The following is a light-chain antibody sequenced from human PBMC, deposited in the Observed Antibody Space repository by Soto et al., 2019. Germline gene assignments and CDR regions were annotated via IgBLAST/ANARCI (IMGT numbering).Light chain of an antibody. V-gene: IGLV2-14*01. CDR3: SSYTSNSTRV. Sequence: QSVLTQPASVSGSPGQSIIISCTGSSNDVGGYNFVSWYQQHPGKAPKLMIYEVSNRPSGVSNRFSGSKSGNTASLSISGLQAEDEAEYYCSSYTSNSTRVYGTGTKLTVL. CDR1: SNDVGGYNF. J-gene: IGLJ1*01. CDR2: EVS.